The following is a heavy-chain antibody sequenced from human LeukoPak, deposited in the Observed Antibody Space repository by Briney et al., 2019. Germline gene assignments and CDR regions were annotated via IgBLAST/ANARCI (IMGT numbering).Heavy chain of an antibody. Sequence: AAVKVSCKACGCALSNYALHWIGQAAGQGLVWMGWIDTNTGIPTYAKGFTGRFVFSWATSVSTAFLQISSQKAEDTAVYYCARVAYYYDRDSLGDFWGQGSLVTVSS. CDR3: ARVAYYYDRDSLGDF. V-gene: IGHV7-4-1*02. D-gene: IGHD3-22*01. CDR1: GCALSNYA. J-gene: IGHJ4*02. CDR2: IDTNTGIP.